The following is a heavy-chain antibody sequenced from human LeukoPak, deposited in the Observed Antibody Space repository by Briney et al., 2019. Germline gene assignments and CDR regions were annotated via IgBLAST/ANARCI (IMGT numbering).Heavy chain of an antibody. D-gene: IGHD3-3*01. J-gene: IGHJ4*02. CDR2: INPNSGGT. CDR1: GYTFTGYY. V-gene: IGHV1-2*02. Sequence: ASVKVSCKASGYTFTGYYMHWVRQAPGQGLEWMGWINPNSGGTNYAQKFQGRVTMTRDTSISTAYMELSRLRSDDTAVYYCARAPTYYDFWSGYYMGPRGFDYWGQGTLVTVS. CDR3: ARAPTYYDFWSGYYMGPRGFDY.